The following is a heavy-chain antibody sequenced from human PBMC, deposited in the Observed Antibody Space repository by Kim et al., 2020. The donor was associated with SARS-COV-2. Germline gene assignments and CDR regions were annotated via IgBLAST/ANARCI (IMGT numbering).Heavy chain of an antibody. J-gene: IGHJ3*02. V-gene: IGHV3-30*04. CDR1: GFTFGNHA. CDR3: VSSTYRNCVFGPVDM. Sequence: GGSLRLSCAASGFTFGNHAMHWVRQAPGKGLEWVAIISYDGGSTYYRDSVKGRFTISRDNSENTLFLHMNSLTTEDAAVYFCVSSTYRNCVFGPVDMWG. D-gene: IGHD4-4*01. CDR2: ISYDGGST.